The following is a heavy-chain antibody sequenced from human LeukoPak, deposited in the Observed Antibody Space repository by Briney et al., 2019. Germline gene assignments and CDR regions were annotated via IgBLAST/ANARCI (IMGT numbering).Heavy chain of an antibody. CDR2: INSDGSST. CDR1: GFTFSSYW. CDR3: AKGLVSGAFDI. J-gene: IGHJ3*02. Sequence: GGSLRLSCAASGFTFSSYWMHWVRQAPGKGLVWVSRINSDGSSTSYADSVKGRFTISRDNSKNTLYLQMNSLRAEDTAVYYCAKGLVSGAFDIWGQGTMVTVSS. V-gene: IGHV3-74*01. D-gene: IGHD3/OR15-3a*01.